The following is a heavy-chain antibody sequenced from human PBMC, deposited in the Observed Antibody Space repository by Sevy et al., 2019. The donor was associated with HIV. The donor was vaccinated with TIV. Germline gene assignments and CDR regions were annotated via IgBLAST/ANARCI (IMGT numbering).Heavy chain of an antibody. V-gene: IGHV1-18*01. CDR1: VYIFGIYD. CDR2: ITPDSGDR. Sequence: ASAKVSCKASVYIFGIYDISWVRQAPGQGLEWMGWITPDSGDRNYAQKLQGRVTMTTDTSTRTSYMELRSLTSDDAGVYYCARGRAPDNGRYYFDSWAQGTLVTVSS. J-gene: IGHJ4*02. CDR3: ARGRAPDNGRYYFDS. D-gene: IGHD1-26*01.